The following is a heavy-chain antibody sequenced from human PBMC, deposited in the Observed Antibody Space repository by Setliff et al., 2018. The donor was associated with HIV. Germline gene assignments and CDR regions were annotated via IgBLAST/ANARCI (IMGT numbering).Heavy chain of an antibody. CDR1: GYTLIDYY. CDR2: ITPDSGDT. J-gene: IGHJ3*02. Sequence: ASVKVSCKASGYTLIDYYMHWVRQAPGQGLEWVGWITPDSGDTNYAQKFHGRVTMTRDTSINTAYMDLRTLRSDDTAVYYCSREALSEGAFDIWGQGTMVTVSS. D-gene: IGHD3-16*02. CDR3: SREALSEGAFDI. V-gene: IGHV1-2*02.